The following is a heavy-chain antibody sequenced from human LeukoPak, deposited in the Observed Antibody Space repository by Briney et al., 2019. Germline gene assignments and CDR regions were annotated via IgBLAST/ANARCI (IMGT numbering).Heavy chain of an antibody. J-gene: IGHJ4*02. V-gene: IGHV3-48*01. Sequence: GGSLRLSCAASGFTFSSFSLNWVRQAPGKGLERVSYISYSTNAIYYADSVKGRFTISRDNAKNSLYLQMNSLRAEDTAVYYCARVPNWGFAYYFDDWGQGTLVTVSS. CDR3: ARVPNWGFAYYFDD. CDR1: GFTFSSFS. D-gene: IGHD7-27*01. CDR2: ISYSTNAI.